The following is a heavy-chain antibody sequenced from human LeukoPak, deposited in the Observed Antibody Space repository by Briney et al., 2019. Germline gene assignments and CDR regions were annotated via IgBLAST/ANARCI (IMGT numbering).Heavy chain of an antibody. CDR1: GFTFSSYA. Sequence: AGGSLRLSCAASGFTFSSYAMHWVRQAPGKGLEWVAVISYDGSNKYYADSVKGRFTISRDSSKNTLHLQMNSLRAEDTAVYYCAPSSPRLGYYFDYWGQGTLVTVSS. CDR3: APSSPRLGYYFDY. CDR2: ISYDGSNK. J-gene: IGHJ4*02. V-gene: IGHV3-30*04. D-gene: IGHD2-2*01.